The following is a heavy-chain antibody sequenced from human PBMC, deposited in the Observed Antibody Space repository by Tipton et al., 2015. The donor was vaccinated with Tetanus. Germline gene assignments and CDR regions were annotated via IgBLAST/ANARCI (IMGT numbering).Heavy chain of an antibody. CDR3: AREGAPRAFDI. Sequence: GETHRAGDRNWSWIRQPPGKGLEWLAYVSYSGRTNSNYSLKSRVTISVDTSKNQFSLKLKSVTAADTAVYYCAREGAPRAFDIWGQGTMVTVSS. J-gene: IGHJ3*02. CDR2: VSYSGRT. CDR1: GETHRAGDRN. V-gene: IGHV4-61*08.